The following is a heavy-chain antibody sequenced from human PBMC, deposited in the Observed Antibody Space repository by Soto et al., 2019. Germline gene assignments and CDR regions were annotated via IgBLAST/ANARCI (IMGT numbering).Heavy chain of an antibody. Sequence: SETLSLTCAVYGGSFSCYYWSWIRQPPGKGLEWIGEINHSGSTNYNPSLKSRVTISVDTSKNQFSLKLSSVTAADTAVYYCARGGRRTTKYCSSTSCYPFDPWGQGTLVTVSS. J-gene: IGHJ5*02. CDR3: ARGGRRTTKYCSSTSCYPFDP. CDR2: INHSGST. CDR1: GGSFSCYY. D-gene: IGHD2-2*01. V-gene: IGHV4-34*01.